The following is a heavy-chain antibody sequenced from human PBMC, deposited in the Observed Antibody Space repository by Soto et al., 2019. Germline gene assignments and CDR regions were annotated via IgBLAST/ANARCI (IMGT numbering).Heavy chain of an antibody. Sequence: GESLKISCKGSGYSFTSYWIGWVRQMPGKGLEWMGIIYPGDSDTRYSPSFQGQVTISADKSISTAYLQWSSLKASDTAMYYCARQITMVRGVINTQGWFDPWGQGTLVTVSS. CDR2: IYPGDSDT. V-gene: IGHV5-51*01. D-gene: IGHD3-10*01. CDR3: ARQITMVRGVINTQGWFDP. J-gene: IGHJ5*02. CDR1: GYSFTSYW.